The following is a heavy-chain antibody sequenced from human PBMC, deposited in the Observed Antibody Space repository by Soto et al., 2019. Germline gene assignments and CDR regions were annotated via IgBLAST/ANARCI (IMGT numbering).Heavy chain of an antibody. CDR2: IYYSGST. CDR3: ARVYGDYLDY. CDR1: GGSVSSGSYY. J-gene: IGHJ4*02. D-gene: IGHD4-17*01. Sequence: SETLSLTCTVYGGSVSSGSYYWSWIRQPPGKGLEWIGYIYYSGSTNYNPSLKSRVTISVDTSKNQFSLKLSSVTAADTAVYYCARVYGDYLDYWGQGTLVTVSS. V-gene: IGHV4-61*01.